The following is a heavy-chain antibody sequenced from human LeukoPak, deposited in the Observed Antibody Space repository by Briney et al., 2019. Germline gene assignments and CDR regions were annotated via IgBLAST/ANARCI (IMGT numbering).Heavy chain of an antibody. CDR3: ARDFGPVNWFDP. Sequence: GGSLRLSCAASGFTFSSYSMNWVRQAPGKGLEWVSSISSSSSYIYCADSVKGRFTISRDNAKNSLYLQMNSLRAEDTAVYYCARDFGPVNWFDPWGQGTLVTVSS. D-gene: IGHD3-10*01. CDR1: GFTFSSYS. CDR2: ISSSSSYI. J-gene: IGHJ5*02. V-gene: IGHV3-21*01.